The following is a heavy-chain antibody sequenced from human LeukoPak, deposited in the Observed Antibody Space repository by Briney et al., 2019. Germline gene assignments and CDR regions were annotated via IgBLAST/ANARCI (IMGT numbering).Heavy chain of an antibody. CDR1: GYTFTGYY. CDR2: INPNSGGT. CDR3: ARSLTLITMIVVVITTDYYYYYYMDV. Sequence: ASVKVSCKASGYTFTGYYMHWVRQAPGQGLEWMGWINPNSGGTNYAQKFQGRVTMTRDTSISTAYMELSRLRSDDTAVYYCARSLTLITMIVVVITTDYYYYYYMDVWGKGTTVTISS. J-gene: IGHJ6*03. V-gene: IGHV1-2*02. D-gene: IGHD3-22*01.